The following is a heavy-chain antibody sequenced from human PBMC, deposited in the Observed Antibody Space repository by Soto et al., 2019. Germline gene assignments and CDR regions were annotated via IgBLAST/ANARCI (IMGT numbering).Heavy chain of an antibody. D-gene: IGHD6-19*01. CDR3: ARRLTSTVSALGY. J-gene: IGHJ4*02. Sequence: GSLRLSCTASGLTFSSYAVHWVRQAPGKGLEWVSVISGDGGNKYFAESVRGRFLISRDNSKNTVYLQMNSLRHEDTAVYFCARRLTSTVSALGYWGQGTLVTVSS. V-gene: IGHV3-30-3*01. CDR2: ISGDGGNK. CDR1: GLTFSSYA.